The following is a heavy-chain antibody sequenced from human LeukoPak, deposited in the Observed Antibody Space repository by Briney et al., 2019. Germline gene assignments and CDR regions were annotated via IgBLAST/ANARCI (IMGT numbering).Heavy chain of an antibody. J-gene: IGHJ6*02. CDR3: TKASGRNLYGMDV. V-gene: IGHV3-30*02. CDR1: GFTFTNYG. Sequence: PGGSLRLSCVASGFTFTNYGKHWVRQAPGKGLEWVAFIRSDGSKNYYGDSVRGRFTISRDTSKNTLYLQMNTLRPEDTAVYYCTKASGRNLYGMDVWGQGTTVIVSS. CDR2: IRSDGSKN. D-gene: IGHD3-10*01.